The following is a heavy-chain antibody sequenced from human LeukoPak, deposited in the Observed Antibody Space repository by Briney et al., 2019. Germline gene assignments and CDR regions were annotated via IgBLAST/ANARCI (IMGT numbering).Heavy chain of an antibody. Sequence: GGSLRLSCAASGFIFTDHALSWVRQAPGKGLEWVSSISGSGTTTYYAESVRGRFTISRDNSKNTLYLQMNSLRAEDTAVYYCARDRVLWRLLGYFQHWGQGTLVTVSS. CDR3: ARDRVLWRLLGYFQH. CDR1: GFIFTDHA. V-gene: IGHV3-23*01. J-gene: IGHJ1*01. CDR2: ISGSGTTT. D-gene: IGHD4/OR15-4a*01.